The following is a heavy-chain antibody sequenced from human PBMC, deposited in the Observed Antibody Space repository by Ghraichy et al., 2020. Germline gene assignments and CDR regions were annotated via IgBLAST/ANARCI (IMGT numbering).Heavy chain of an antibody. CDR1: GFTFDNYG. J-gene: IGHJ3*02. V-gene: IGHV3-20*01. CDR3: ARAKYQLLDRDENYDAFDI. CDR2: ISWNGGST. D-gene: IGHD2-2*02. Sequence: GGSLRLSCAASGFTFDNYGMSWVRQAPGKGLEWVSGISWNGGSTAYADSVRGRFTISRDNAKNSLYLQMNSLRAEDTALYHCARAKYQLLDRDENYDAFDIWGQGTMVTVSS.